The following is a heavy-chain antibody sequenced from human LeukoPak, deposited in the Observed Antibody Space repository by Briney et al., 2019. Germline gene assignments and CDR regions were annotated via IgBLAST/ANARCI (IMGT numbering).Heavy chain of an antibody. V-gene: IGHV3-23*01. J-gene: IGHJ4*02. D-gene: IGHD3-9*01. CDR2: ISGSGGST. CDR3: ARAKGVVYFDWLLFDC. CDR1: GFTFSSYA. Sequence: PGGSLRLSCAASGFTFSSYAMSWVRQAPGKGLEWVSAISGSGGSTYYADSVKGRFTISRDNSKNTLYLQMNSLRAEDTAVYYCARAKGVVYFDWLLFDCWGQGTLVTVSS.